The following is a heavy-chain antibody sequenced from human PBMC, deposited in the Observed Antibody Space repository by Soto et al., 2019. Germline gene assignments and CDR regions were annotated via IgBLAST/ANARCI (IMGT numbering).Heavy chain of an antibody. J-gene: IGHJ5*02. D-gene: IGHD6-13*01. V-gene: IGHV4-31*03. CDR2: IYYTGKT. Sequence: SETLSLTCSVSGDYIHVGGYYWTWIRQRPGKGLEWMGYIYYTGKTYYNPSLRSRVSMSMDTSKKEIYLELTSVTAADTAVYYCVRDVAAVGTDWFDPWGQETLVTVSS. CDR1: GDYIHVGGYY. CDR3: VRDVAAVGTDWFDP.